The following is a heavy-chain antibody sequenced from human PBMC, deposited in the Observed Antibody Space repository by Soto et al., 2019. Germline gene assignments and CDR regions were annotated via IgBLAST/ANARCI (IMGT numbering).Heavy chain of an antibody. CDR2: IYYSGST. Sequence: TSETLSLTCTVSGGSISSGDYCWSWIRQPPGKGLEWIGYIYYSGSTYYNPSLKSRVTISVDTSKNQFSLKLSSVTAADTAVYYCARADSGREATTRHVWYFDLWGRGTLVTVSS. J-gene: IGHJ2*01. D-gene: IGHD3-10*01. CDR1: GGSISSGDYC. CDR3: ARADSGREATTRHVWYFDL. V-gene: IGHV4-30-4*01.